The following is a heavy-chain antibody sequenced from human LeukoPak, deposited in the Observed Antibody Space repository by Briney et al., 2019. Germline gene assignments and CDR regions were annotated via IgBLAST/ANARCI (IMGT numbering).Heavy chain of an antibody. J-gene: IGHJ4*02. D-gene: IGHD3-16*01. Sequence: ASVKVSCKVSGYTLTELSMHWVRQAPGKGLEWMGGFDPEDGETIYAQKFQGRVTMTEHTSTDTAYMELSSLRSEDTAVYYCATLIGAGPNGNFDYWGQGTLVTVSS. V-gene: IGHV1-24*01. CDR2: FDPEDGET. CDR3: ATLIGAGPNGNFDY. CDR1: GYTLTELS.